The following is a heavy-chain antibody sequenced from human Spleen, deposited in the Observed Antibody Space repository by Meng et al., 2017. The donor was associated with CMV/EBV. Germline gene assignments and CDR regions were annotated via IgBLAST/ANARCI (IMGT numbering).Heavy chain of an antibody. V-gene: IGHV3-30*02. CDR3: AKDTLAGVWQYYGMDV. CDR1: RFTFSSYA. D-gene: IGHD2-8*01. J-gene: IGHJ6*02. CDR2: IKYDGSNK. Sequence: GGSLRLSCAASRFTFSSYAMSWVRQAPGKGLEWVAFIKYDGSNKYYVDSVKGRFTISRDNSKNTMYLQMNSLGPEDTAVYYCAKDTLAGVWQYYGMDVWGQGTTVTVSS.